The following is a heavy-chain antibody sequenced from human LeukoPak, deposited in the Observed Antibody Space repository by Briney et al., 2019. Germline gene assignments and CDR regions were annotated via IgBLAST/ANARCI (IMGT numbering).Heavy chain of an antibody. CDR2: INPNSGGT. CDR3: ASIFMDIVATTTHDY. V-gene: IGHV1-2*02. Sequence: ASVKVSCKASGSTFTGYYMHWVRQAPGQGLEWMGWINPNSGGTNYAQKFQGRVTMTRDTSISTAYMELSRLRSDDTAVYYCASIFMDIVATTTHDYWGQGTLVTVSS. J-gene: IGHJ4*02. CDR1: GSTFTGYY. D-gene: IGHD5-12*01.